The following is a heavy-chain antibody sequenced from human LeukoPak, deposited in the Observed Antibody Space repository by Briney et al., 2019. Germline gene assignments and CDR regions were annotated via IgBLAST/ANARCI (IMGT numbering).Heavy chain of an antibody. CDR2: IYYSGST. CDR3: AGQRRRITMIVVVRNAFDI. CDR1: GGSISSYY. Sequence: SQTLSLTFTVSGGSISSYYWSWIRQPPGKGLEWIGYIYYSGSTNYNPSLKSRVTISVDTSKNQFSLKLSSVTAADTAVYYCAGQRRRITMIVVVRNAFDIWGQGTMVTVSS. V-gene: IGHV4-59*12. J-gene: IGHJ3*02. D-gene: IGHD3-22*01.